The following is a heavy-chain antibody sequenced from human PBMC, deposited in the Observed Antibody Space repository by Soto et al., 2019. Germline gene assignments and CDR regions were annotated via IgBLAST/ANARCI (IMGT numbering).Heavy chain of an antibody. CDR2: ISSSSSYI. CDR3: ARGIRLGVASYYYYMDV. D-gene: IGHD3-3*01. V-gene: IGHV3-21*01. J-gene: IGHJ6*03. CDR1: GFTFSSYS. Sequence: EVQLVESGGGLVKPGGSLRLSCAASGFTFSSYSMNWVRQAPGKGLEWVSSISSSSSYIYYADSVKGRFTISRDNAKNSLYLQMNSLRAEDTAVYYCARGIRLGVASYYYYMDVWGKGTTVTVSS.